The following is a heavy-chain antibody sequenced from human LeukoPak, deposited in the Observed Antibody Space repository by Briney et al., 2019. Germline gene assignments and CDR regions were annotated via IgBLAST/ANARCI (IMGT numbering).Heavy chain of an antibody. CDR2: ISSSSSYI. V-gene: IGHV3-21*01. Sequence: GGSLRLSCAASGFTFSSYSMNWVRQAPGKGLEWVSSISSSSSYIYYADSVKDRFTISRDNAKNSLYLQMNSLRAEDAAVYYCARDERLPFDYWGQGTLVTVSS. D-gene: IGHD3-3*01. J-gene: IGHJ4*02. CDR1: GFTFSSYS. CDR3: ARDERLPFDY.